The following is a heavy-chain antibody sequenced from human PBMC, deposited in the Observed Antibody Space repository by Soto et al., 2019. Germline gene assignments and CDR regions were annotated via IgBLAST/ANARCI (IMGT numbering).Heavy chain of an antibody. CDR3: ARHAPTAYGSGTDNYYGMDV. D-gene: IGHD3-10*01. J-gene: IGHJ6*02. CDR2: IYYSGST. CDR1: GGSISSSSYY. V-gene: IGHV4-39*01. Sequence: QLLESGPGLVKPSETLSLTCTVSGGSISSSSYYWGWIRQPPGKGLEWIGSIYYSGSTYYNPSLKSRVTISVDTSKNQFSLKLSSVTAADTAVYYCARHAPTAYGSGTDNYYGMDVWGQGTTVTVSS.